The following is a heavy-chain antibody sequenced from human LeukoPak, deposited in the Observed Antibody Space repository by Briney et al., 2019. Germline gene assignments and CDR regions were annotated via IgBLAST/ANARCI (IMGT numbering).Heavy chain of an antibody. CDR1: GFTVSSNY. J-gene: IGHJ5*02. Sequence: PGGSLRLSCAASGFTVSSNYMSWVRQAPGKGLEWVSSISSSSSYIYYADSVKGRFTISRDNAKNSLYLQMNSLRAEDTAVYYCARESYDSSGYYSAWGQGTLVTVSS. D-gene: IGHD3-22*01. CDR2: ISSSSSYI. CDR3: ARESYDSSGYYSA. V-gene: IGHV3-21*01.